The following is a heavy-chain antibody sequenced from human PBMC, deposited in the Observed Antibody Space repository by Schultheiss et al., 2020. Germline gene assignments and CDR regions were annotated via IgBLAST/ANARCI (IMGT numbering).Heavy chain of an antibody. D-gene: IGHD6-13*01. CDR2: INPNSGGT. CDR3: ARDYIAAAGKGRSMDV. CDR1: GYTLTELS. V-gene: IGHV1-2*04. Sequence: ASVKVSCKVSGYTLTELSMHWVRQAPGQGLEWMGWINPNSGGTNYAQKFQGWVTMTRDTSISTAYMELSSLRSEDTAVYYCARDYIAAAGKGRSMDVWGQGTTVTVSS. J-gene: IGHJ6*02.